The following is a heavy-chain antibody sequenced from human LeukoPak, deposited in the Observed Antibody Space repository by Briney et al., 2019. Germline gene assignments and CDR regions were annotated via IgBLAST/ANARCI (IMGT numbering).Heavy chain of an antibody. CDR1: GGSISSYY. CDR2: IYYSGST. CDR3: ARTRNEGAFDI. D-gene: IGHD1-1*01. V-gene: IGHV4-59*01. J-gene: IGHJ3*02. Sequence: SETLSLTCTVSGGSISSYYWSWIRQPPGKGLEWIGYIYYSGSTNYNPSLKSRVTISVDTSKNQFSLKLSSVTAADTAVYYCARTRNEGAFDIWGQGTMVTVSS.